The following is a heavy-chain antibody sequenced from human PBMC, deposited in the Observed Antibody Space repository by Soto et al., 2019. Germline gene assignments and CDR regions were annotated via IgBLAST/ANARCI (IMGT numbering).Heavy chain of an antibody. V-gene: IGHV4-4*07. Sequence: SETLSLTCTVSGGSISNYFCNWIRQPAGKGLEWIGRIDNSGSTNYNPSLKSRVTMSADTSRNQFSLKLNSVTAADTAVYYCARGGQDFWSGPFAYWGQGAQVTVSS. CDR3: ARGGQDFWSGPFAY. D-gene: IGHD3-3*01. J-gene: IGHJ4*02. CDR2: IDNSGST. CDR1: GGSISNYF.